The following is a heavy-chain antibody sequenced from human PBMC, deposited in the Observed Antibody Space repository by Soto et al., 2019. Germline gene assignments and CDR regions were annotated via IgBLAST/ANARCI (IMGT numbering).Heavy chain of an antibody. CDR2: IVVGSGNT. CDR1: GFTFTSSA. J-gene: IGHJ4*02. V-gene: IGHV1-58*01. Sequence: QMQLVQSGPEVKKPGTSVKVSCKASGFTFTSSAVQWVRQARGQRLEWIGWIVVGSGNTNYAQKFQERVTITRDMSTSTADMELSSLRAEDTAVYYCAAENMGVSYYSWGQGTLVTVSS. D-gene: IGHD1-26*01. CDR3: AAENMGVSYYS.